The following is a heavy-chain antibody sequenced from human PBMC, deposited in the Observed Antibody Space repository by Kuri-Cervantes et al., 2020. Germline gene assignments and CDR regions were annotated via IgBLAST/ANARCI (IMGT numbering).Heavy chain of an antibody. D-gene: IGHD3-10*01. CDR2: ISSSSSYI. J-gene: IGHJ4*02. Sequence: GESLKISCAASGFTFSSYSMNWVRQAPGKGLEWVSSISSSSSYIYYADSVKGRFTISRDNAKNSLYLQMNSLRAEDTAVYYCARKSDERGEGIDYWGQGTLVTVSS. CDR3: ARKSDERGEGIDY. CDR1: GFTFSSYS. V-gene: IGHV3-21*01.